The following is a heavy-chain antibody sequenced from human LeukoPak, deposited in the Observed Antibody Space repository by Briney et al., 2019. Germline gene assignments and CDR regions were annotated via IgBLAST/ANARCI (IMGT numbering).Heavy chain of an antibody. V-gene: IGHV4-61*08. CDR3: ARDAAVPPSYYFDY. CDR2: IYHSGST. Sequence: PSGTLSLTCTVSGGSISSGGYYWSWIRQPPGKGLEWIGYIYHSGSTNYNPSLKSRVTISVDTSKNQFSLKLSSVTAADTAVYYCARDAAVPPSYYFDYWGQGTLVTVSS. J-gene: IGHJ4*02. CDR1: GGSISSGGYY. D-gene: IGHD2-2*02.